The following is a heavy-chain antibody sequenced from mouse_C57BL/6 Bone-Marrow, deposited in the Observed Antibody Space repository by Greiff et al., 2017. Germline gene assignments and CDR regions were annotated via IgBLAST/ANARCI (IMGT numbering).Heavy chain of an antibody. V-gene: IGHV1-69*01. CDR1: GYTFTSYW. CDR2: IDPSDSYT. D-gene: IGHD1-1*02. J-gene: IGHJ1*03. CDR3: ARYGWYFDV. Sequence: VQLQQPGAELVMPGASVKLSCKASGYTFTSYWMHWVKQRPGQGLEWIGEIDPSDSYTNYNQKFKGKSTLTVDKSSSTAYMQLSSLTSEDSAVYYCARYGWYFDVWGTGTTVTGSS.